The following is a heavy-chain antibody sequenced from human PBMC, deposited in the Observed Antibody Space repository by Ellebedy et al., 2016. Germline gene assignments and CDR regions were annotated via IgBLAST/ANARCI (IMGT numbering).Heavy chain of an antibody. V-gene: IGHV1-2*04. CDR3: ATLGPRSLGMDV. D-gene: IGHD3-16*01. CDR1: GYTFTGYY. J-gene: IGHJ6*02. CDR2: INPNSGGT. Sequence: ASVKVSCXASGYTFTGYYMHWVRQAPGQGLEWMGWINPNSGGTNYAQKFQGWVTMTRDTSISTAYMELSRLRSDDTAVYYCATLGPRSLGMDVWGQGTTVTVSS.